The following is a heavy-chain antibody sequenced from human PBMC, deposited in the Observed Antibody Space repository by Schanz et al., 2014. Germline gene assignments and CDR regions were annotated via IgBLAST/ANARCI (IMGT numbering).Heavy chain of an antibody. D-gene: IGHD3-3*01. V-gene: IGHV1-46*01. J-gene: IGHJ3*02. Sequence: QVQLVQSGAEVKKPGVSVKVSCKASGYTFTTYYIHWVRQAPGQGLEWMGIINPSGGSTSYAQKFQGRVTMTRDTSTSTVYMELSSLRSEDTAMYYCVTEKRMESGTWAKAFDIWGQGTWVTVSS. CDR1: GYTFTTYY. CDR2: INPSGGST. CDR3: VTEKRMESGTWAKAFDI.